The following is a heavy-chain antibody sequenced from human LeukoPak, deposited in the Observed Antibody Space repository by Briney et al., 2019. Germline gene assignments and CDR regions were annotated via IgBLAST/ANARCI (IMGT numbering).Heavy chain of an antibody. J-gene: IGHJ4*01. CDR3: AREGFYYFDF. CDR2: ISSSGSTI. Sequence: GGSLRLSCAASGFTFSSYEMNWVQQAPGKGLEWVSYISSSGSTIYYADSVKGRFTISRDNAKNSLYLQMNSLRAEATAVYYCAREGFYYFDFWGQGTLVTVSS. CDR1: GFTFSSYE. V-gene: IGHV3-48*03.